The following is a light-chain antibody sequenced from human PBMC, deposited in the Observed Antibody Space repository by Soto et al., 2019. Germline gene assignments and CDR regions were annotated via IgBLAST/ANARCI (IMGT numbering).Light chain of an antibody. CDR2: ENN. CDR3: EAWDSSLSAGV. V-gene: IGLV1-51*02. CDR1: SSNIGNNY. Sequence: QSVLTQPPSVSAAPGQKVTISCSGSSSNIGNNYVSWYQHHPRTAPKLLIYENNKRPSVIPDRFSGSKSGTSATLGITGLQTGDEADYYCEAWDSSLSAGVFGGGTKLTVL. J-gene: IGLJ2*01.